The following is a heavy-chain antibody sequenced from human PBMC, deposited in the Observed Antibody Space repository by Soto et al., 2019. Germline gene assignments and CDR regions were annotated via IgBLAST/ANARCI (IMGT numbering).Heavy chain of an antibody. Sequence: GSLRLSCAASGFTVSSNYMSWVRQAPGKGLEWVSYISSSNRTINYADSVKGRFIISRDNAKNSLYLQMHSLRDEDTAVYYCAREGWPLLQTGMDVWGQGTTVTVSS. CDR3: AREGWPLLQTGMDV. CDR1: GFTVSSNY. V-gene: IGHV3-48*02. CDR2: ISSSNRTI. D-gene: IGHD2-15*01. J-gene: IGHJ6*02.